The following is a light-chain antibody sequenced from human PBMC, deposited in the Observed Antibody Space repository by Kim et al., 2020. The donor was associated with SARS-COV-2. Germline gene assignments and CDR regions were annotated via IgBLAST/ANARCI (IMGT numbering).Light chain of an antibody. Sequence: SYELTQPPSVSVSPGETVSMTCTGDRLRERYTCWYQQKSGQSPVLVVYQDSKRPSGIPERISGTKSGNIATLTITGTQAVDEADYYCQAWDSRTTLVFGG. CDR2: QDS. V-gene: IGLV3-1*01. CDR3: QAWDSRTTLV. J-gene: IGLJ2*01. CDR1: RLRERY.